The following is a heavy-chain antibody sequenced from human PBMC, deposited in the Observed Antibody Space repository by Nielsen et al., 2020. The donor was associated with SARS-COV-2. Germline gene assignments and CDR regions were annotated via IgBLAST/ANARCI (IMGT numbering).Heavy chain of an antibody. CDR2: ISGSGGST. V-gene: IGHV3-23*01. Sequence: GESLKISCAASGFTFSSYAMSWVRQAPGKGLEWVSAISGSGGSTYYADSVKGRFTISRDNSKNTLYLQMNSLRAEDTAVYYCARGSPYYDILTGYYGYWGQGTLVTVSS. J-gene: IGHJ4*02. CDR1: GFTFSSYA. CDR3: ARGSPYYDILTGYYGY. D-gene: IGHD3-9*01.